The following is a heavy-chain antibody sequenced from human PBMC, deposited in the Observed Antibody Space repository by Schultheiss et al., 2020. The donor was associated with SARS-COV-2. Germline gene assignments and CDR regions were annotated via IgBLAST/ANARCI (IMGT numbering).Heavy chain of an antibody. V-gene: IGHV4-4*07. J-gene: IGHJ4*02. CDR3: ACEISGRQWLDY. Sequence: SENLSLTCAVSGGSISSYYWSWIRQPAGKGLEWIGRIYTSGSTNYNPSLKSRVTMSVDTSKNQFSLQLNSVTPEDTAVYYCACEISGRQWLDYWGQGTLVTVSS. CDR2: IYTSGST. D-gene: IGHD6-19*01. CDR1: GGSISSYY.